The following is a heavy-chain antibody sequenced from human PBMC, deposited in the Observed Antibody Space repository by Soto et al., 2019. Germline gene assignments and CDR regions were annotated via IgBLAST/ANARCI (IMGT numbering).Heavy chain of an antibody. CDR1: GGSFSGYY. CDR3: AREPSIGNYYGMEV. CDR2: INHSGST. V-gene: IGHV4-34*01. J-gene: IGHJ6*02. D-gene: IGHD1-1*01. Sequence: SETLSLTCAVYGGSFSGYYWSWIRQPPGKGLEWIGEINHSGSTNYNPSLKSRVTISVDTSKNQFSLKLSSVTAADTAVYYCAREPSIGNYYGMEVWGQGTTVTVSS.